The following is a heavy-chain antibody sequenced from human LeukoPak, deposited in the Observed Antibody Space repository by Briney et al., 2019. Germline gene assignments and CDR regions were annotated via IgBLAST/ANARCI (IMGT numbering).Heavy chain of an antibody. V-gene: IGHV4-39*07. CDR2: IYYSGST. CDR3: ARGGAAAMSYYYYMDV. D-gene: IGHD2-2*01. J-gene: IGHJ6*03. Sequence: PSETLSLTCTVSGGSISSSTYYWGWIRQPPGKGLEWIGSIYYSGSTYYNPSLKSRVTISVDTSKNQFSLKLSSVTAADTAVSYCARGGAAAMSYYYYMDVWGKGTTVTVSS. CDR1: GGSISSSTYY.